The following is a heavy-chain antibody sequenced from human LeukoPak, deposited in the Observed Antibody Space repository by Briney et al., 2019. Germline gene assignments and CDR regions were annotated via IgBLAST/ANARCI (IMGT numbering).Heavy chain of an antibody. Sequence: GGSLRLSCAGSGFTFSDFWMTWVRQTPGKGLEWVANIKQDGSEQFYLDSVKGRFTISRDNAKNALYLQMHSLRVEDTAVYYCARESIVVVPTTMDDASDIWGQGTMVTVSS. CDR1: GFTFSDFW. CDR2: IKQDGSEQ. V-gene: IGHV3-7*01. CDR3: ARESIVVVPTTMDDASDI. J-gene: IGHJ3*02. D-gene: IGHD2-2*01.